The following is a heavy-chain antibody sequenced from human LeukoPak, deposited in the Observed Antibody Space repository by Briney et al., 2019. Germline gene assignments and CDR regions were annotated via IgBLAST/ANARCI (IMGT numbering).Heavy chain of an antibody. V-gene: IGHV3-7*01. CDR1: GFTFSSFW. CDR2: MNSDGSAK. CDR3: ARDPGWGAYDI. Sequence: GGSLRLSCAASGFTFSSFWMTWVRQAPGRGLESVASMNSDGSAKNYVDSVKGRFTISRDNAKNSLYLQTNSLRGEDTSIYYCARDPGWGAYDIWGQGTMVTVSS. D-gene: IGHD6-19*01. J-gene: IGHJ3*02.